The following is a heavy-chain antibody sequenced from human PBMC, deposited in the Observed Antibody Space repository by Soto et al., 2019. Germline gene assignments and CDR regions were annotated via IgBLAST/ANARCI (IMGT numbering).Heavy chain of an antibody. Sequence: SETLSLTCTVSGGSISSSSYYWGWIRQPPGKGLEWIGSIYYDGSAYYNPSLKSRVTISVDTSKNQFSLKLSSVTAADTAVYYCARDNGYSYGYTLDHWGQGTQVTVSS. CDR1: GGSISSSSYY. CDR2: IYYDGSA. D-gene: IGHD5-18*01. CDR3: ARDNGYSYGYTLDH. V-gene: IGHV4-39*07. J-gene: IGHJ4*02.